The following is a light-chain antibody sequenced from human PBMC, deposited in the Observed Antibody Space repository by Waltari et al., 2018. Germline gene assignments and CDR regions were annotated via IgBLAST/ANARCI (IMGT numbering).Light chain of an antibody. Sequence: EIVLTQSPGTLSLSPGERATLSCRASQNVVGTYLAWYQQKPGQAPRLLISGTDTRATGIPDRFTGSESGTDFTLTISRLEPEDFATYYCLQHISYPLTFGQGTNVEIK. CDR1: QNVVGTY. V-gene: IGKV3-20*01. CDR2: GTD. J-gene: IGKJ1*01. CDR3: LQHISYPLT.